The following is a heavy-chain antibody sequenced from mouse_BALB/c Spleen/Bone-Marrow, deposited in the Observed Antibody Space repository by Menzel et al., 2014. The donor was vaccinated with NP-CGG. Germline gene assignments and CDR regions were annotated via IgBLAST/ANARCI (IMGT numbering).Heavy chain of an antibody. Sequence: VMSVESGPGLVAPSQSLSITCTVSGFSLTGYGVSWVRQPPGKGLEWLGMVWGDGSTDYNPALKSRLSISKDNSKSQVFLKMNSLQTDDTARYYCARDSFLITRALDYWGQGTSVTVSS. V-gene: IGHV2-6-7*01. J-gene: IGHJ4*01. CDR2: VWGDGST. D-gene: IGHD2-4*01. CDR1: GFSLTGYG. CDR3: ARDSFLITRALDY.